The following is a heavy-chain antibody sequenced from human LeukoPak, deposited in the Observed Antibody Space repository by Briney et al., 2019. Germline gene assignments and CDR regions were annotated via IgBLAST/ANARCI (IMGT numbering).Heavy chain of an antibody. CDR2: ISSSSSYI. V-gene: IGHV3-21*01. J-gene: IGHJ4*02. Sequence: GGSLRLSCAASGFTFSSYSMNWVRQAPGKGLEWVSSISSSSSYIYYADSVKGRLTISRDNAKNSLYLQMNSLRAEDTAVYYCARRIAAAGTLGYWGQGTLVTVSS. CDR3: ARRIAAAGTLGY. CDR1: GFTFSSYS. D-gene: IGHD6-13*01.